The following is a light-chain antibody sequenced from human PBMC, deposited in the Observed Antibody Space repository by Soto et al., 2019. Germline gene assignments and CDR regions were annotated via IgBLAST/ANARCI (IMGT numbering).Light chain of an antibody. CDR2: RAS. J-gene: IGKJ1*01. V-gene: IGKV1-5*03. CDR1: QSISSW. Sequence: DIQRTESPSTLSATVGDRVTITCRASQSISSWLAWYQQKPGKAPKLLIYRASSLESGVPSRFSGSGSGTAFTLTISSLEPDDFATYYCQQYNSYSRTFGQGTKVEIK. CDR3: QQYNSYSRT.